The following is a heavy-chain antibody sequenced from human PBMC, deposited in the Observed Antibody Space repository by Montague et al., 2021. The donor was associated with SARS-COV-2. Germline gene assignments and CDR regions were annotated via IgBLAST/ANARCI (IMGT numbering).Heavy chain of an antibody. J-gene: IGHJ4*02. V-gene: IGHV3-23*01. CDR2: ISGSGCNT. CDR3: AKDTGRRNYFDY. CDR1: VFTFSSYA. Sequence: SLRLSCVASVFTFSSYAMSLVRQAPGNGLEWVSAISGSGCNTYYXDSLKGRFTISRDNSKNTLYVQMNRLIAEDTAVYYGAKDTGRRNYFDYWGQGTLVTVSS. D-gene: IGHD4-11*01.